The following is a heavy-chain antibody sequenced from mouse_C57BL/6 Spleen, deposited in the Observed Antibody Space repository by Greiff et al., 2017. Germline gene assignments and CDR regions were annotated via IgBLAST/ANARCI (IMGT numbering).Heavy chain of an antibody. V-gene: IGHV5-4*01. CDR2: ISDGGSYT. CDR1: GFTFSSYA. CDR3: ARDGNPFAY. D-gene: IGHD2-1*01. Sequence: EVNVVESGGGLVKPGGSLKLSCAASGFTFSSYAMSWVRQTPEKRLEWVATISDGGSYTYYPDNVKGRFTISRDNAKNNLYLQMSHLKSEDTAMYYCARDGNPFAYWGQGTLVTVSA. J-gene: IGHJ3*01.